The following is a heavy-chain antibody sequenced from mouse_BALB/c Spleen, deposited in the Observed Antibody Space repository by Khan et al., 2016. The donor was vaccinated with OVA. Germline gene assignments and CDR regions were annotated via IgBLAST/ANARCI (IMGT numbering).Heavy chain of an antibody. D-gene: IGHD2-10*01. J-gene: IGHJ4*01. V-gene: IGHV9-3-1*01. CDR2: INTYTGEP. Sequence: QIQLVQSGPELKKPGGTVKLSCKASGYTFTNYGMNWVKQSPGKALKWMGWINTYTGEPTYADDFKGRFAFSLETSATTAYLQINNLKNEDTATYFCARPPYFSYTLDYWGQGTSVTVSS. CDR3: ARPPYFSYTLDY. CDR1: GYTFTNYG.